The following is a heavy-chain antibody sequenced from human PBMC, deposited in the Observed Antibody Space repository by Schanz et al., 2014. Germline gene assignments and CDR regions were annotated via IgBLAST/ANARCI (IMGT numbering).Heavy chain of an antibody. V-gene: IGHV3-66*01. D-gene: IGHD3-10*02. CDR3: AKNQYDDVDLSSFYFDF. Sequence: EVQLVESGGGLVQPGGSLRLSCAVSGFIVRSNYMTWVRQAPGKGLEWVSFVHPGGSTYYPDSVKGRFTISRDSSKNTLYLQMNSLRPEDTAIYYGAKNQYDDVDLSSFYFDFWGQGTLVTVSS. CDR1: GFIVRSNY. CDR2: VHPGGST. J-gene: IGHJ4*02.